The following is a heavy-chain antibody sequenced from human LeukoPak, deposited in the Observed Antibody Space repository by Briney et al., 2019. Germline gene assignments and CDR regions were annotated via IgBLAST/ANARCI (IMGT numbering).Heavy chain of an antibody. CDR3: ARGTTSGWPDYFDY. CDR1: GFTFSDYW. V-gene: IGHV3-74*01. J-gene: IGHJ4*02. CDR2: VNSDGMST. D-gene: IGHD6-19*01. Sequence: GGSLRLSCAASGFTFSDYWMHWVRQAPGKGLVWVSRVNSDGMSTLYADSVKGRFTISRDNAKSTLYLQLNGLRAEDTAVYYCARGTTSGWPDYFDYWGQGTLVTVSS.